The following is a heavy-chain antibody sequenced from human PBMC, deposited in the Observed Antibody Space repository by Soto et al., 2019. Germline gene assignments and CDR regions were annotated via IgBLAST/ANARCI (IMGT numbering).Heavy chain of an antibody. Sequence: QVQLFHSGAEVKKPGSSLKVSCKASGCTFSSYAISWVRQAPGQGLEWMGGIIPIFGTANYAQKFQGRVTITADESTSTAYMELSSLRSEDTAVYYCARGPPNWNYGENWFDPWGQGTLVTVSS. D-gene: IGHD1-7*01. CDR2: IIPIFGTA. J-gene: IGHJ5*02. V-gene: IGHV1-69*01. CDR1: GCTFSSYA. CDR3: ARGPPNWNYGENWFDP.